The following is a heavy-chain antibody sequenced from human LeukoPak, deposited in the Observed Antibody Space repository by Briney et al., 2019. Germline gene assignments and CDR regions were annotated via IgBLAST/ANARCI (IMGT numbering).Heavy chain of an antibody. V-gene: IGHV3-7*01. CDR2: IKQDGSEK. D-gene: IGHD3-3*01. J-gene: IGHJ4*02. CDR1: GFTFSSYW. CDR3: ASQMGDFWSGYSVDY. Sequence: PGGSLRLSCAASGFTFSSYWMSWVRQAPGKGLEWVANIKQDGSEKYYVDSVKGRFTISRDNAKNSLYLQMNSLRAEDTAVYYCASQMGDFWSGYSVDYWGQGTLVTVSS.